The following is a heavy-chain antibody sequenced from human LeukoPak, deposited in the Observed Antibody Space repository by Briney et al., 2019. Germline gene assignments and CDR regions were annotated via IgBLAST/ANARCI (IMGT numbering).Heavy chain of an antibody. CDR1: GFTFSSYG. V-gene: IGHV3-30*03. D-gene: IGHD2-15*01. CDR3: ATQPCSGGRCYLLH. CDR2: TSFDGSDK. Sequence: GGSLRLSCAASGFTFSSYGMHWVRQAPGKGLEWVAVTSFDGSDKFYADSVKGRFTISRDNSKNTLYLQLNSPRTEDTAVYYCATQPCSGGRCYLLHWGQGTLVTVSS. J-gene: IGHJ4*02.